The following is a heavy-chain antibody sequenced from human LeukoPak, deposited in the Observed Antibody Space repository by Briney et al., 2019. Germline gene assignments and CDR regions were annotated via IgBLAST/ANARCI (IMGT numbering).Heavy chain of an antibody. V-gene: IGHV4-38-2*01. CDR2: IYHSGTT. J-gene: IGHJ4*02. CDR3: ARGLAYNYGLGDFDY. Sequence: PSETLSLTCAVSGYSISTGSYWVWIRQPPGKGLEWIGSIYHSGTTYYNPSLKSRVTISVDTSKNQFSLILRSVTAPDTAVYYCARGLAYNYGLGDFDYWGKGTLVTVSS. D-gene: IGHD3-10*01. CDR1: GYSISTGSY.